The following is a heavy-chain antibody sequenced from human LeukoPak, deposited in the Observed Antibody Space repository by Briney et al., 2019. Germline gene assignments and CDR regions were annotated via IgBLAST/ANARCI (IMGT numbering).Heavy chain of an antibody. D-gene: IGHD3-22*01. CDR3: AREWDTYYYDSSGYYSTTRYFDY. CDR2: IYTSGRT. Sequence: PSETLSLTCTVSGGSISAGSYYWSWIRQPAGKGLEWIGRIYTSGRTDYNASLKSRVTISVDTSKNHFSLNLTSVTAADTAVYYCAREWDTYYYDSSGYYSTTRYFDYWGQGTLVTVSS. V-gene: IGHV4-61*02. J-gene: IGHJ4*02. CDR1: GGSISAGSYY.